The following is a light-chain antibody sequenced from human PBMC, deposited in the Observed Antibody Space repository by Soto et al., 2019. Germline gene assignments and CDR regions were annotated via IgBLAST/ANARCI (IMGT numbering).Light chain of an antibody. V-gene: IGKV3-15*01. J-gene: IGKJ1*01. CDR3: QRYNNWPRT. CDR2: GAS. Sequence: EIGMTQSPATLSVSPGERATLSCRASQTVNSNLAWYQQKPGQAPRLLIYGASTRATGIPARFSGSGSGTEFTLTISSLQSEDFAVYYCQRYNNWPRTFGQGTKVDIK. CDR1: QTVNSN.